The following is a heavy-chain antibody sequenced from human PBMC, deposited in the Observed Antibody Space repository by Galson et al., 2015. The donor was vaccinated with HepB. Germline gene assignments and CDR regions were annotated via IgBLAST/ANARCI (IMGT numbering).Heavy chain of an antibody. CDR1: GYSFSYVG. V-gene: IGHV1-18*01. CDR3: ARDRRSGSGRPHWLDP. Sequence: SVKVSCKASGYSFSYVGISWVRQAPAQGLEWIGWISASKGYTHYAQKLEGRVTMTTDTSTNTAYMEVNSLRSDDTGVYFCARDRRSGSGRPHWLDPWGQGTLVTVSS. CDR2: ISASKGYT. J-gene: IGHJ5*02. D-gene: IGHD6-25*01.